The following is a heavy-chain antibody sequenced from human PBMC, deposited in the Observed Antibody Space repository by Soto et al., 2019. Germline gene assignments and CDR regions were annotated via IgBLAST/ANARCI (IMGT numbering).Heavy chain of an antibody. CDR3: ARHFEYSSSPSGV. Sequence: GASLKISCKGSGSSFTSYWISWVREMRGKGLEWMGRIDLSDSYTNYSPSFQGHVTISADKSISTAYLQWSSLKASDTAMYYCARHFEYSSSPSGVWGQGTTVTVSS. D-gene: IGHD6-6*01. CDR1: GSSFTSYW. V-gene: IGHV5-10-1*01. CDR2: IDLSDSYT. J-gene: IGHJ6*02.